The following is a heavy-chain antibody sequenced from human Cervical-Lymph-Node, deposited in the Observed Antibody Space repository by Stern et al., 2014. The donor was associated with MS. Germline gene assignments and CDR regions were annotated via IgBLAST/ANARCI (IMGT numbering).Heavy chain of an antibody. CDR1: EYTFSDHY. D-gene: IGHD1-26*01. J-gene: IGHJ6*02. V-gene: IGHV1-2*02. Sequence: VQLVQSGSEVKKPGASVKVSCKASEYTFSDHYIHWVRQAPGQGLEWMGWISPNSGAATYPQKFQGRVTMTGDTSIGTAYMELYRLTSDDSALYFCARSVVSQTMSLVGVTFYAMDVWGQGTTVTVSS. CDR3: ARSVVSQTMSLVGVTFYAMDV. CDR2: ISPNSGAA.